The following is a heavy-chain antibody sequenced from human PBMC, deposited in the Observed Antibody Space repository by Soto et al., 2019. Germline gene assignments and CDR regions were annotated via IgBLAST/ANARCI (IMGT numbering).Heavy chain of an antibody. J-gene: IGHJ6*02. CDR3: ARDSVVTFDGVGMDV. D-gene: IGHD3-22*01. CDR2: IYYSGST. Sequence: SETLSLTCTVSGGSISSGGYYWSWIRQHPGKGLEWIGYIYYSGSTYYNPSLKSRVTISVDTSKNQFSLKLSSVTAADTAVYYCARDSVVTFDGVGMDVWGQGTTVTVSS. CDR1: GGSISSGGYY. V-gene: IGHV4-31*03.